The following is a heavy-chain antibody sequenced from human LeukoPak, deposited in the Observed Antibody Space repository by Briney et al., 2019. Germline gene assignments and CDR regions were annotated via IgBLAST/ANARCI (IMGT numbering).Heavy chain of an antibody. CDR2: INPKSGDT. CDR1: GYTFTGYS. Sequence: ASVKVSCKASGYTFTGYSMHWVRQAPGQGLEWMGWINPKSGDTKYVQKFQGRVTMTRDTSISTAYMELRSLRSDDTAVYYCAPTSYDSSGSYFDYWGQGTLVTVSS. D-gene: IGHD3-22*01. V-gene: IGHV1-2*02. J-gene: IGHJ4*02. CDR3: APTSYDSSGSYFDY.